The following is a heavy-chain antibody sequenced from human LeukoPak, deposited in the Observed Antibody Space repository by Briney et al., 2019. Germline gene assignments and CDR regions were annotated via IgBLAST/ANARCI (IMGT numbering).Heavy chain of an antibody. J-gene: IGHJ6*02. CDR1: GFTFSNYA. D-gene: IGHD2-8*01. V-gene: IGHV3-23*01. CDR3: AKIMGTERPLTLRHGMDV. Sequence: GGSLRLSCVASGFTFSNYAMSWVRQAPGKGLECVSSISGSGGGTYYADSVTGRFTISRDNSKNTLYLQGNSLRAEDTAVYYCAKIMGTERPLTLRHGMDVWGQGTTVTVSS. CDR2: ISGSGGGT.